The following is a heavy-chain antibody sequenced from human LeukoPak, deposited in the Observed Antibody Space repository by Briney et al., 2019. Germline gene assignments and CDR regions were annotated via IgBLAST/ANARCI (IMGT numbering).Heavy chain of an antibody. Sequence: SETLSLTCAVYGGSFSGYYWSWIRQPPGKGLEWIGEINHSGSTNYNPSLKSRVTISVDTSKNQFSLKLSSVTAAGTAVYYCARMVPATVAPFTFDYWGQGTLVTVSS. D-gene: IGHD2-2*01. V-gene: IGHV4-34*01. CDR3: ARMVPATVAPFTFDY. CDR2: INHSGST. J-gene: IGHJ4*02. CDR1: GGSFSGYY.